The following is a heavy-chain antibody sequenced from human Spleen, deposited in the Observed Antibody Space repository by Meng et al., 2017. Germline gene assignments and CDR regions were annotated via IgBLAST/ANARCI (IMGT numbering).Heavy chain of an antibody. CDR3: ARGPLWFGELSSSWFDP. V-gene: IGHV4-61*02. CDR1: GGSISSGSYY. J-gene: IGHJ5*02. D-gene: IGHD3-10*01. CDR2: IYTSGST. Sequence: SETLSLTCTVSGGSISSGSYYWSWIRQPAGKGLEWIGRIYTSGSTNYNPSLKSRVTISVDTSKNQFSLKLSSVTAADTAVYYCARGPLWFGELSSSWFDPWGQGTLVTVSS.